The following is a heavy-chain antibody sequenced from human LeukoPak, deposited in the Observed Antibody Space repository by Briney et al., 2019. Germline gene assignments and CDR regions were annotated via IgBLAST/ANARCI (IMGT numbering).Heavy chain of an antibody. CDR1: GFTFSSYS. Sequence: PGGSLRLSCTASGFTFSSYSVNWVRQAPGKGLEWVSYISGSSSTIYYADSVKGRFTISRDNAKNSLYLQMNSLRAEDTAVYYCARDDSSGYYFDYWGQGTLVTVSS. D-gene: IGHD3-22*01. CDR2: ISGSSSTI. CDR3: ARDDSSGYYFDY. V-gene: IGHV3-48*04. J-gene: IGHJ4*02.